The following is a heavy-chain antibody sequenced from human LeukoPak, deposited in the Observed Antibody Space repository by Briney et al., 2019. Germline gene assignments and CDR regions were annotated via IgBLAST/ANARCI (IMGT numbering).Heavy chain of an antibody. CDR2: IYYSGST. D-gene: IGHD3-9*01. V-gene: IGHV4-59*08. CDR1: GGSISSYY. CDR3: ARTLSGILTGYYEWFDP. J-gene: IGHJ5*02. Sequence: SETLSLTCTVSGGSISSYYWSWIRQPPGKGLEWIGYIYYSGSTNYNPSLKSRVTISVDTSKNQFSLKLSSVTAADTAVYYCARTLSGILTGYYEWFDPWGQGTLVTVSS.